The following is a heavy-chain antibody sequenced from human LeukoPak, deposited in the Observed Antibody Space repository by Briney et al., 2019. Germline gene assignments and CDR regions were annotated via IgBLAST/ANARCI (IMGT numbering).Heavy chain of an antibody. V-gene: IGHV1-69*13. Sequence: SVKVSCKASGGTFSSYAISWVRQAPGQGLEWMGGIIPIFGTANYAQKFQGRVTITADESMSTAYMELSSLRSEDTAVYYCARGGGTRTGIVGAETGWSAFDIWGRGTMVTVSS. CDR3: ARGGGTRTGIVGAETGWSAFDI. D-gene: IGHD1-26*01. CDR2: IIPIFGTA. CDR1: GGTFSSYA. J-gene: IGHJ3*02.